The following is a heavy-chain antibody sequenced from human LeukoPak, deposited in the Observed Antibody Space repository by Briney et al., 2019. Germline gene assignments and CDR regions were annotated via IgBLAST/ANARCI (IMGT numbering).Heavy chain of an antibody. V-gene: IGHV3-9*01. CDR1: GFTFDDYA. CDR2: ISWNSDTI. D-gene: IGHD6-13*01. CDR3: ARDRITSSWYYFDY. Sequence: SLRLSCVTSGFTFDDYAMHWVRQAPGKGLEWVSGISWNSDTIGYADSVKGRFTISRDSAKNSLYLQMNSLRPEDTALYYCARDRITSSWYYFDYWGQGTLVTVSS. J-gene: IGHJ4*02.